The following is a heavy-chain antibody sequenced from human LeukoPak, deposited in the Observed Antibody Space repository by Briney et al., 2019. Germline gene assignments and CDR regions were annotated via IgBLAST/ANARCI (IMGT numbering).Heavy chain of an antibody. D-gene: IGHD2-2*01. CDR1: GGSFSGYY. J-gene: IGHJ5*02. Sequence: SETLSLTCAVYGGSFSGYYWSWIRQPPGKGLEWIGEINHSGSTNYNPSLKSRVTISVDTSKNQFSLKLSSVTAADTAVYYCARAGRESLAAMRYWFDPWGQGTLVTVSS. V-gene: IGHV4-34*01. CDR2: INHSGST. CDR3: ARAGRESLAAMRYWFDP.